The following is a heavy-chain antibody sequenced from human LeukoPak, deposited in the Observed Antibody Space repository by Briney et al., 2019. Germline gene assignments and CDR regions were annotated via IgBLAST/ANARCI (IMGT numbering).Heavy chain of an antibody. Sequence: ASVKVSCKVSGYTLTELSMHWVRQAPGKGLEWMGGFDPEDGETIYAQKFQGRVTMTEDTSTDTAYMELSSLRSEDTAVYYCAFNLVGATPCDAFDIWGQGTMVTVSS. D-gene: IGHD1-26*01. J-gene: IGHJ3*02. V-gene: IGHV1-24*01. CDR2: FDPEDGET. CDR1: GYTLTELS. CDR3: AFNLVGATPCDAFDI.